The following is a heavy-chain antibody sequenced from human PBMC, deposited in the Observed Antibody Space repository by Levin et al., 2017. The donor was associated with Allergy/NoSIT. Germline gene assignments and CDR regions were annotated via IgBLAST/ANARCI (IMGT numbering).Heavy chain of an antibody. CDR1: GFTVSSNY. V-gene: IGHV3-53*01. CDR2: IYSGGST. J-gene: IGHJ4*02. CDR3: ARESLSIVGATFGLDY. Sequence: ETLSLTCAASGFTVSSNYMSWVRQAPGKGLEWVSVIYSGGSTYYADSVKGRFTISRDNSKNTLYLQMNSLRAEDTAVYYCARESLSIVGATFGLDYWGQGTLVTVSS. D-gene: IGHD1-26*01.